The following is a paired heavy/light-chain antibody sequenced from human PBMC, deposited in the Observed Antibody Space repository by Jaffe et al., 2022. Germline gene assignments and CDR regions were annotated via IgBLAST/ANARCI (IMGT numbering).Heavy chain of an antibody. CDR3: ATDSRYYDILTGYYKADDAFDI. D-gene: IGHD3-9*01. CDR1: GGSISSGSYY. Sequence: QVQLQESGPGLVKPSQTLSLTCTVSGGSISSGSYYWSWIRQPAGKGLEWIGRIYISGSTNYNPSLKSRVTISVDTSKNQFSLKLSSVTAADTAVYYCATDSRYYDILTGYYKADDAFDIWGQGTMVTVSS. V-gene: IGHV4-61*02. CDR2: IYISGST. J-gene: IGHJ3*02.
Light chain of an antibody. Sequence: QSALTQPASVSGSPGQSITISCTGTSSDVGGYNFVSWYQQHPGKAPKLMIYEGSKRPSGVSNRFSGSKSGNTASLTISGLQAEDEADYYCYSYAGSSTWVFGGGTKLTVL. CDR3: YSYAGSSTWV. CDR1: SSDVGGYNF. V-gene: IGLV2-23*01. J-gene: IGLJ3*02. CDR2: EGS.